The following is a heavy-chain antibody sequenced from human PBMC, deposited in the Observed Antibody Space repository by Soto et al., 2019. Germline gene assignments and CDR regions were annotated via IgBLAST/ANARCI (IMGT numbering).Heavy chain of an antibody. J-gene: IGHJ6*02. CDR2: IIPILNSP. CDR3: AREAPYCTSATCPKFYDMDV. Sequence: SVKVSCKASGGTFVSYAITWVRRAPGQGLEWLGGIIPILNSPAYAQKFKARVVITADEITNTAYMELNSLRFDDTAVYYCAREAPYCTSATCPKFYDMDVWGQGTTVTVSS. CDR1: GGTFVSYA. V-gene: IGHV1-69*13. D-gene: IGHD2-2*01.